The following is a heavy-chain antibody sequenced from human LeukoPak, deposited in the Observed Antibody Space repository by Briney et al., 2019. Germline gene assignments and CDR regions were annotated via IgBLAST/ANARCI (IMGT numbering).Heavy chain of an antibody. V-gene: IGHV5-51*01. J-gene: IGHJ4*02. Sequence: GESLKISCKGFGYSFTTYWIGWVRQMPGKGLEWMGIIYPGDSDTRYSPSFQGQVTISADKSISTAYLQCSRLKASDTAMYYCARRGYSYDFDYWGQGTLVTVSS. CDR3: ARRGYSYDFDY. CDR1: GYSFTTYW. CDR2: IYPGDSDT. D-gene: IGHD5-18*01.